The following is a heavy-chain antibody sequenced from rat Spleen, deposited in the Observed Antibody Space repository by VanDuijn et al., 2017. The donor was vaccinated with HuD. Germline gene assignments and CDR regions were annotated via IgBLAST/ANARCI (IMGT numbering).Heavy chain of an antibody. Sequence: QVQLKESGPGLVQPSQSLSLTCAVSGFSLTSNSVTWVRQPPGKGLEWMGGIWGDGSINYNSALKSRLSISRDTCQSQVFLKMNSLQTEDTAIYFCTRADVAAISTDGIWGQGIMVTVSS. CDR2: IWGDGSI. CDR3: TRADVAAISTDGI. CDR1: GFSLTSNS. D-gene: IGHD1-2*01. J-gene: IGHJ2*01. V-gene: IGHV2-1*01.